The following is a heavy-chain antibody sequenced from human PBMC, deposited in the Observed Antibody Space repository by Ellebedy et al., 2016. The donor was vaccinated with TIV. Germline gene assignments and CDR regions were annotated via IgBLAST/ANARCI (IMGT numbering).Heavy chain of an antibody. V-gene: IGHV1-69*04. CDR3: ATDSRYSYGYRFNF. CDR2: VIPILGRP. D-gene: IGHD5-18*01. Sequence: ASVKVSCKASGGTFSSYGINWVRQAPGQGLEWMGRVIPILGRPDYAQNFQGRVTIYADKSTGTPYLEVSTLRSEDTAVYYCATDSRYSYGYRFNFWGQGTLVIVSS. CDR1: GGTFSSYG. J-gene: IGHJ4*02.